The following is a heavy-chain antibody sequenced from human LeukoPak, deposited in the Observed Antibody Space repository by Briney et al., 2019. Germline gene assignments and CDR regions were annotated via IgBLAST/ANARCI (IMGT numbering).Heavy chain of an antibody. CDR3: ARERRDGYKVYFDY. CDR1: GGSISSSSYY. Sequence: SETPSLTCTVSGGSISSSSYYWGWIRQPPGKGLEWIGSIYYSGSTYYNPSLKSRVTISVDTSKNQFSLRLSSVTAADTAVYYCARERRDGYKVYFDYWGQGTLVTVSS. V-gene: IGHV4-39*07. CDR2: IYYSGST. D-gene: IGHD5-24*01. J-gene: IGHJ4*02.